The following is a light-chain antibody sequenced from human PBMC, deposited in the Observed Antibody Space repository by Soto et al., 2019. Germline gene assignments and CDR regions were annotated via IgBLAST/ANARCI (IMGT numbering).Light chain of an antibody. J-gene: IGKJ2*01. Sequence: EIVLTQSPGTLSLSPGERATLSCRASQSVSSSYLVWYQQKPGQATRLLIYGASSRATGIPDRFSGSGSGTDFTLTISSLEPEDFAVYYCQQYGSSPPYTFGQETKLEIK. V-gene: IGKV3-20*01. CDR2: GAS. CDR1: QSVSSSY. CDR3: QQYGSSPPYT.